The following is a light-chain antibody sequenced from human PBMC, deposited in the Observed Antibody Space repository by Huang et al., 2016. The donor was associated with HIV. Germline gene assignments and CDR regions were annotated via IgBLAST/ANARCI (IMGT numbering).Light chain of an antibody. V-gene: IGKV1-27*01. CDR3: QKYHSAPFT. Sequence: DIQMTQSPSSLSASVEDRVTITCRASQGIDIYLAWYQQKPGKVPKRLIYAASTFQSGVPSRFSGSGSGTDFTLTISSLQPEDVATYYCQKYHSAPFTFGPGTKVDIK. CDR2: AAS. J-gene: IGKJ3*01. CDR1: QGIDIY.